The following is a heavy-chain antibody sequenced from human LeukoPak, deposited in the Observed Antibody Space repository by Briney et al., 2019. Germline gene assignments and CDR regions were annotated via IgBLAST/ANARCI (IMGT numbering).Heavy chain of an antibody. CDR1: GFTFSSYG. J-gene: IGHJ4*02. D-gene: IGHD2-15*01. CDR3: ARDSCSGGSCYSGGFDY. Sequence: PGRSLRLSCAASGFTFSSYGVHWVRQAPGKGLEWVAVIWYDGSNKYYADSVKGRFTISRDNSKNTLYLQMNSLRAEDTAVYYCARDSCSGGSCYSGGFDYWGQETLVTVSS. CDR2: IWYDGSNK. V-gene: IGHV3-33*01.